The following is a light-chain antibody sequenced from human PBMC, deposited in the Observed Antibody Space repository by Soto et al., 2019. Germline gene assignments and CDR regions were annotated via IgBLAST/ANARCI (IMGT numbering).Light chain of an antibody. Sequence: DIQMTQSPSTLSASVGDRVTITCRASQSISSWLAWYQQKPGKAPKLLIYKASNLQSGVPSRFSGSGSGTEFTLTISSLQPDDFATYYCQQYSTFPRYTFGQGTRLEIK. CDR3: QQYSTFPRYT. V-gene: IGKV1-5*03. CDR2: KAS. J-gene: IGKJ2*01. CDR1: QSISSW.